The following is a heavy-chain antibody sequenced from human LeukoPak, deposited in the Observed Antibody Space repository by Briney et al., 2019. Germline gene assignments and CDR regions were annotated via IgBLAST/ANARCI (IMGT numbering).Heavy chain of an antibody. J-gene: IGHJ5*02. CDR2: TSSSSSYI. V-gene: IGHV3-21*01. CDR1: GFTFSSYS. D-gene: IGHD4-17*01. Sequence: GGSLRLSCAASGFTFSSYSMNWVRQAPGKGLEWVSSTSSSSSYIYYADSVEGRFTISRDNAKNSLYLQMNSLRAEDTAVYYCARDAFGDDWFDPWGQGTLVTVSS. CDR3: ARDAFGDDWFDP.